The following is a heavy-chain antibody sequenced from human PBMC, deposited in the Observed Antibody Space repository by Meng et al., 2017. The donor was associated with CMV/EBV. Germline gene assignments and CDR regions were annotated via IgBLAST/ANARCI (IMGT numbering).Heavy chain of an antibody. CDR2: ISGYNGVT. V-gene: IGHV1-18*01. D-gene: IGHD3-22*01. J-gene: IGHJ4*02. Sequence: QVQLVLSGPGVKKTGAAVQVCCKAYGYTFNSFGIIGVRQAPGQGLEWMGWISGYNGVTNYAPKMQGKVTMTTDPSTSTAYLELRSLISDDTAVYFCARDASFYYDSTGYHSAYWGQGTLVTVSS. CDR3: ARDASFYYDSTGYHSAY. CDR1: GYTFNSFG.